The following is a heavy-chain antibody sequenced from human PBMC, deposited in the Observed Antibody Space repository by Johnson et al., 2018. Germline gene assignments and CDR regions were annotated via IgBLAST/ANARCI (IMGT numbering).Heavy chain of an antibody. V-gene: IGHV3-74*03. D-gene: IGHD3-10*01. Sequence: VQLVESGGELVRPGGSLRVSCATSGFIFSAHWMHWVRQSPGKGLVWVSRINSDGSSITYADSVRGRFTVSRDNAKNTLFLQMNNLSVEDTAVYYCARTQHFYGSDSDHNDAFDVWGQGTMVTVGS. CDR3: ARTQHFYGSDSDHNDAFDV. CDR2: INSDGSSI. J-gene: IGHJ3*01. CDR1: GFIFSAHW.